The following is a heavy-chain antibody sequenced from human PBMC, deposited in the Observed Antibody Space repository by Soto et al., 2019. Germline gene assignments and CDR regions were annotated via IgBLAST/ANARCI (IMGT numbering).Heavy chain of an antibody. Sequence: EVQLVESGGGLIQPGGYLRLSCAASGFTVSHNYMTWVRQAPGKGLEWVSVIFSGGSTYYGDSVKGRFTISRDISKNMVYLQMNSLRAEDTAVYYCARVPDTGGRDYLDYWGQGTLVTVSS. V-gene: IGHV3-53*01. D-gene: IGHD7-27*01. CDR3: ARVPDTGGRDYLDY. CDR1: GFTVSHNY. J-gene: IGHJ4*02. CDR2: IFSGGST.